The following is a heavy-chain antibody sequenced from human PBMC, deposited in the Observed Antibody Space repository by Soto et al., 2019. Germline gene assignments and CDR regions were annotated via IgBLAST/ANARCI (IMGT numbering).Heavy chain of an antibody. CDR2: IIPIFGTA. D-gene: IGHD3-22*01. J-gene: IGHJ6*02. Sequence: SVKVSCKASGGTFSSYAISWVRQAPGQGLEWMGGIIPIFGTANYAQKFQGRVTITADKSTSTAYMELSSLRSEDTAVYYCANSAQGDSSGYGSYYYYGMDVWGQGTTVTVSS. CDR1: GGTFSSYA. CDR3: ANSAQGDSSGYGSYYYYGMDV. V-gene: IGHV1-69*06.